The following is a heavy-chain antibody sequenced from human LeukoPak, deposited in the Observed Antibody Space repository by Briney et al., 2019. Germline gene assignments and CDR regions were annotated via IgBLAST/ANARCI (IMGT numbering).Heavy chain of an antibody. D-gene: IGHD6-19*01. CDR1: GFTFSSYS. CDR2: ISSSSSTI. J-gene: IGHJ4*02. Sequence: PGGSLRLSCAASGFTFSSYSMNWVRQAPGKGLEWVSYISSSSSTIYYADSVKGRFTISRDNAKNSLYLQMNSLRAEDTAVYYCARDQVYGYSSGWVFDYWGQGTLVTVSS. V-gene: IGHV3-48*04. CDR3: ARDQVYGYSSGWVFDY.